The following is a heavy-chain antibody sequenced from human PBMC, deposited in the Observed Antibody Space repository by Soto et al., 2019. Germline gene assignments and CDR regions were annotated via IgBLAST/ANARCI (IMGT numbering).Heavy chain of an antibody. V-gene: IGHV3-23*04. Sequence: EVQLVDSGGGLVQPGGSLRLSCAASGFTFTNYAMRWVRQAPGKGLEWVAAISDTGGTTYYADSVKGRFTISRDNSKNTLYLQMNSLRAEDTAVYYCAKEPLVRRYFDYWGQGTLVIVSS. CDR2: ISDTGGTT. J-gene: IGHJ4*02. CDR3: AKEPLVRRYFDY. D-gene: IGHD6-13*01. CDR1: GFTFTNYA.